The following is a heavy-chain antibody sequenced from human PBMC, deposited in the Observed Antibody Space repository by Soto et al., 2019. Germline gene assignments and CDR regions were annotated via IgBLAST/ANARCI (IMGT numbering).Heavy chain of an antibody. J-gene: IGHJ4*02. CDR1: GFTFSSFA. Sequence: EVQLLESGGGLAQPGGSLRLSCAASGFTFSSFAMTWVRQTPGKGLEWVSSFNTNGANTYYADSVRGRFTISRDNSKNTLYLQMNSLRADDTAAYYCAKCGSHWYSDNWGQGTLVTVSS. CDR2: FNTNGANT. CDR3: AKCGSHWYSDN. D-gene: IGHD1-26*01. V-gene: IGHV3-23*01.